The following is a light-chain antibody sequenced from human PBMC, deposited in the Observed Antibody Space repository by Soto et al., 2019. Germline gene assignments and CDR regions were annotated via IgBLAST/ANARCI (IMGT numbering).Light chain of an antibody. V-gene: IGKV3-20*01. J-gene: IGKJ1*01. CDR3: QQYGSSSWT. CDR1: QSVSSSY. CDR2: GAS. Sequence: EIVLTQSPGTLSLSPGERATLSCRASQSVSSSYLAWYQHKPGQAPRLLIYGASSRATGIPDRFSDSGSGTDFTLTISRLEPEDFAVYYCQQYGSSSWTFGQGTKV.